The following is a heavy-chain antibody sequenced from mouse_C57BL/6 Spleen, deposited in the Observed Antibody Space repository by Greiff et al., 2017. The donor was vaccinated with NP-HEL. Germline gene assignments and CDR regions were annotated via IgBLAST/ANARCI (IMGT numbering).Heavy chain of an antibody. J-gene: IGHJ2*01. V-gene: IGHV5-17*01. D-gene: IGHD1-1*01. Sequence: EVQLVESGGGLVKPGGSLKLSCAASGFTFSDYGMHWVRQAPEKGLEWVAYISSGSSTIYYADTVKGRFTISRDNAKNTLFLQMTSLRSEDTAMYYCARLAYGSSYPYFDYWGQGTTLTVSS. CDR3: ARLAYGSSYPYFDY. CDR1: GFTFSDYG. CDR2: ISSGSSTI.